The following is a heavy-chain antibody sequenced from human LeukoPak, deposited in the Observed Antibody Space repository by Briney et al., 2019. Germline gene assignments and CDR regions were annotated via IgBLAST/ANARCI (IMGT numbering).Heavy chain of an antibody. V-gene: IGHV3-21*01. CDR1: GFTFSSYS. Sequence: SGGPLRLSCAASGFTFSSYSMNWVRQAPGKGLEWVSSISSSSSYIYYADSVKGRFTISRDNAKNSLYLQMNSLRAEDTAVYYCASSRYYYYGMDVWGQGTTVTVSS. D-gene: IGHD2-2*01. CDR2: ISSSSSYI. CDR3: ASSRYYYYGMDV. J-gene: IGHJ6*02.